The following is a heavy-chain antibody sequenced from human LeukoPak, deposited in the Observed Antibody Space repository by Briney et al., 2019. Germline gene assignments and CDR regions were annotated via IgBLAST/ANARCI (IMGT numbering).Heavy chain of an antibody. CDR2: IKEDGSER. V-gene: IGHV3-7*03. D-gene: IGHD1-26*01. CDR1: AFIFSGHW. J-gene: IGHJ4*02. CDR3: AKGGKWDVTPFDY. Sequence: GGSLRLSCEGSAFIFSGHWMNWVRQTPGKGLEWVASIKEDGSERQYVDSVKGRFSISRDNTKGSLFLQLNSLRAEDTAVYYCAKGGKWDVTPFDYWGQGTLVTVSS.